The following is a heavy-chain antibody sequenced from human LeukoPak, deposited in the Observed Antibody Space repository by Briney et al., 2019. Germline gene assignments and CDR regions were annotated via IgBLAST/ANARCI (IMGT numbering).Heavy chain of an antibody. CDR2: ISAYNGNT. V-gene: IGHV1-18*04. CDR3: ARVTANVEGDY. CDR1: GYTFTGYY. D-gene: IGHD5-18*01. Sequence: ASVKVSCKASGYTFTGYYMHWVRQAPGQGLEWMGWISAYNGNTNYAQKLQGRVTMTTDASTSTAYMELRSLRSDDTAVYYCARVTANVEGDYWGQGTLVTVSS. J-gene: IGHJ4*02.